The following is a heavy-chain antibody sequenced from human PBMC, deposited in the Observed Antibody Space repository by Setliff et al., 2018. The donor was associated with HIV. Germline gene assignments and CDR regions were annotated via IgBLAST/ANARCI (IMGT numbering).Heavy chain of an antibody. V-gene: IGHV3-23*01. CDR3: ATDQNVRPRYYGMDV. D-gene: IGHD2-15*01. Sequence: GSLRLSCAASGFTFRNYAMSWVRQAPGKGLEWVSSISGSGGSTYYADSVRGRLILSRDISKNTVYLQMNRLRAEDTAVYFCATDQNVRPRYYGMDVWGRGTTVTVSS. CDR2: ISGSGGST. J-gene: IGHJ6*02. CDR1: GFTFRNYA.